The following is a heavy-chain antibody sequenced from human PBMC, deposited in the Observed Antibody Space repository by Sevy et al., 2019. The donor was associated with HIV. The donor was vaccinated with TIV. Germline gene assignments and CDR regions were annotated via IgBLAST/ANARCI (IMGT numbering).Heavy chain of an antibody. CDR3: AKNAALDQ. D-gene: IGHD6-25*01. J-gene: IGHJ4*02. CDR1: GFTFSNYG. Sequence: GGSLRLSCVASGFTFSNYGMHWVRQAPGKGLEWVAVIWSDGSTKWYIDSVEGRFTVSRDNSKNRLYLQMNSLRVGDTGVYYCAKNAALDQWGQGTLVTVSS. CDR2: IWSDGSTK. V-gene: IGHV3-33*06.